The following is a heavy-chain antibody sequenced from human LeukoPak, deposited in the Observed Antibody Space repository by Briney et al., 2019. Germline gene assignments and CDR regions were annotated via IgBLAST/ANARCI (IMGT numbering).Heavy chain of an antibody. J-gene: IGHJ4*02. CDR2: IYHGGST. V-gene: IGHV4-4*02. CDR3: ARVTVAAGIWSFAY. CDR1: GGSISSGNW. Sequence: SETLSLTCAVSGGSISSGNWWSWVRQAPGKGLEWIGEIYHGGSTNYNPSRKSRVTISVDKSKNQFSLNLSSMTAADTAVYYCARVTVAAGIWSFAYWGQGTLVTVSS. D-gene: IGHD6-13*01.